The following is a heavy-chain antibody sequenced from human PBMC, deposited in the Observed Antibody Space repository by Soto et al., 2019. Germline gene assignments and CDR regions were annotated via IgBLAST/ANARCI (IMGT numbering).Heavy chain of an antibody. V-gene: IGHV3-66*01. D-gene: IGHD3-16*01. CDR3: ARDPWAADY. Sequence: EVQLVESGGGLVQPGGSLRLSCAASGFTVSTKYMSWVRQASGKGLEWVSVIYSGGSTFYADSVRGRFTISRDNSKNTVNLQMTSLRAEDTAVYYCARDPWAADYWGQGTLVTVSS. J-gene: IGHJ4*02. CDR1: GFTVSTKY. CDR2: IYSGGST.